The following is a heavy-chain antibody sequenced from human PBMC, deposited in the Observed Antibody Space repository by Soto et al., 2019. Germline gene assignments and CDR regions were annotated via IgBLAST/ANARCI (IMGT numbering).Heavy chain of an antibody. Sequence: QVQLVQSGAAVKKPGSSVKVSCKASGGTFSSYAISWVRQAPGQGLEWMGGIIPMFGTADYAQKFQGRVTITADESTSTAYMKLSSLRSEDTAVYYCAAHFHWGPYNYYYGMDVWGQGTTVTVSS. J-gene: IGHJ6*02. CDR1: GGTFSSYA. D-gene: IGHD7-27*01. CDR2: IIPMFGTA. CDR3: AAHFHWGPYNYYYGMDV. V-gene: IGHV1-69*12.